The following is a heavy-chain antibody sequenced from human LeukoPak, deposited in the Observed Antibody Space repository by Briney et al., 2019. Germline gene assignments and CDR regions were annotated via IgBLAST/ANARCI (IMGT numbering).Heavy chain of an antibody. CDR3: ARQSRDGSKTRGYYFDY. CDR2: IYPADSDT. Sequence: GESLKISCQVSGYIFTHYWIGWVRQMPGNGLESMGIIYPADSDTTYSPSFQGQVTISVDKSISTVYLQWSSLKASDTAMYYCARQSRDGSKTRGYYFDYWGQGTLVTVSS. V-gene: IGHV5-51*01. D-gene: IGHD3-10*01. CDR1: GYIFTHYW. J-gene: IGHJ4*02.